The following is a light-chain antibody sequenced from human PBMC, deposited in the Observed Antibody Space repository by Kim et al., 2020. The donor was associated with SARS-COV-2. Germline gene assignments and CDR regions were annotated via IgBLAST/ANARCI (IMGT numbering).Light chain of an antibody. Sequence: SASVGDIVTLTCRASQDVTNFVAWCQQKPGKAPNLLIYSASIVQSGVPSRFSGSGYGTDFTLTITGLQPEDVATYYCQKYNRAPLTFGGGTRVEI. CDR3: QKYNRAPLT. J-gene: IGKJ4*01. CDR2: SAS. V-gene: IGKV1-27*01. CDR1: QDVTNF.